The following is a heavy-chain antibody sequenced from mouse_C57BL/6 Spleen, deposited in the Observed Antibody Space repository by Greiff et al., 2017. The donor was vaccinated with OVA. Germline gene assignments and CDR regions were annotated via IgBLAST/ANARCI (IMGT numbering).Heavy chain of an antibody. CDR2: IDPENGDT. CDR1: GFNIKDDY. J-gene: IGHJ3*01. V-gene: IGHV14-4*01. CDR3: TRRWFAY. Sequence: VQLKESGAELVRPGASVKLSCTASGFNIKDDYMHWVKQRPEQGLEWIGWIDPENGDTEYASKFQGKATITADTSSNTAYLQLSSLTSEDTAVYYCTRRWFAYWGQGTLVTVSA.